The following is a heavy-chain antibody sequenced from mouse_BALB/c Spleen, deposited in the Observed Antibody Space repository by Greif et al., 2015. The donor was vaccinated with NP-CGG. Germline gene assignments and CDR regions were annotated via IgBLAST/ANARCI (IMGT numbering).Heavy chain of an antibody. Sequence: EVKLMESGGGLVKPGGSLKLSCAASGITFSSHAMSWVRQTPERRLEWVASISSGGSTYYPDSVKGRFTISRDNARNILYLQMSSLRSEDTAMYYCARGYYDYSWFAYWGQGTLVTVSA. CDR3: ARGYYDYSWFAY. CDR2: ISSGGST. V-gene: IGHV5-6-5*01. CDR1: GITFSSHA. J-gene: IGHJ3*01. D-gene: IGHD2-4*01.